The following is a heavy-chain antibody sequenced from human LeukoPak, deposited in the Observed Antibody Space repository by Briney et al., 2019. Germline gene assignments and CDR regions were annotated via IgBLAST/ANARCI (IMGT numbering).Heavy chain of an antibody. D-gene: IGHD1-26*01. J-gene: IGHJ4*02. Sequence: PGGALRLSCAASGFTFSSYEMNWGRQAPGKGLEWVSYISSSGSTIYYADSVKGRFTISRDNAKNSLYLQMNSLRAEDTAVYYCARDGWWELNYFDYWGQGTPVTVSS. V-gene: IGHV3-48*03. CDR3: ARDGWWELNYFDY. CDR2: ISSSGSTI. CDR1: GFTFSSYE.